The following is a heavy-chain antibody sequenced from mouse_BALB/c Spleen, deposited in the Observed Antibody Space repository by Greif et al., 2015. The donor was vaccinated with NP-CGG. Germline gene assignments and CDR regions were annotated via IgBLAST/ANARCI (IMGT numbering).Heavy chain of an antibody. D-gene: IGHD2-14*01. V-gene: IGHV2-9*02. CDR3: ARDRKVRREAMDY. Sequence: QVQLKESGPGLVAPSQSLSITCTVSGFSLTSYGVHWVRQPPGKGLEWLGVIWAGGSTNYNSALMSRLSISKDNSKSQVFLKMNSLQTDDTAMYYCARDRKVRREAMDYWGQGTSVTVSS. J-gene: IGHJ4*01. CDR1: GFSLTSYG. CDR2: IWAGGST.